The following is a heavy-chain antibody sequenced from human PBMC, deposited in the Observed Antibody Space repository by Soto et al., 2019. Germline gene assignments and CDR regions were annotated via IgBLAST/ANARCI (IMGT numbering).Heavy chain of an antibody. V-gene: IGHV1-69*01. Sequence: QVQLVQAGAEVKKPGSSVKVSCKASGGTFSSYAISWVRQAPGQGLEWMGGIIPIFGTANYAQRFQGRVTITPDESTSTAYMELSSLRSEDTAVYYCARRSFGPYSNGSFDYWGQGTLVTVSS. CDR1: GGTFSSYA. J-gene: IGHJ4*02. CDR2: IIPIFGTA. D-gene: IGHD4-4*01. CDR3: ARRSFGPYSNGSFDY.